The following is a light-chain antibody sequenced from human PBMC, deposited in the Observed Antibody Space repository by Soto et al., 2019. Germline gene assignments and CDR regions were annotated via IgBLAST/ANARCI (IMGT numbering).Light chain of an antibody. CDR2: DAS. Sequence: DIQMTQSPSTLSASVGDRVTIPCRASQSIATYLTWYQQKPGKAPKLLIYDASSLKSGVPSRFGGSGSGTEFTLTISSLQPDDFATYYCQHYNSYPITFGQGTRLEIK. CDR1: QSIATY. CDR3: QHYNSYPIT. V-gene: IGKV1-5*01. J-gene: IGKJ5*01.